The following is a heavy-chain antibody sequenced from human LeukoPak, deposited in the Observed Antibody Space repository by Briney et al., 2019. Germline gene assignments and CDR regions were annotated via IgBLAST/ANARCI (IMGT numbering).Heavy chain of an antibody. CDR3: AKGGHYSFFDY. J-gene: IGHJ4*02. V-gene: IGHV3-23*01. D-gene: IGHD4-11*01. Sequence: GGSLRLSCTASGLIFRNYAMTWVRQAPRKGLEWVSTISGDGTETFYADSVKGRFAISGDNSKNTHYLQMSSLRAEDTGIYYCAKGGHYSFFDYWGQGTLVTVSS. CDR1: GLIFRNYA. CDR2: ISGDGTET.